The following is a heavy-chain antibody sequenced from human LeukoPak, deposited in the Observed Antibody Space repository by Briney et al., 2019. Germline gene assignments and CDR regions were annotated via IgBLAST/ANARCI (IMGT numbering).Heavy chain of an antibody. D-gene: IGHD5-18*01. CDR1: GFTFSNAW. Sequence: PGGSLRLSYAASGFTFSNAWMSWVRQAPGKGLEWVGRIKSKTDGGTTDYAAPVKGRFTISRDDSKNTLYLQMNSLKTEDTAVYYCTTVEYSYGYSFDYWGQGTLVTVSS. CDR2: IKSKTDGGTT. J-gene: IGHJ4*02. V-gene: IGHV3-15*01. CDR3: TTVEYSYGYSFDY.